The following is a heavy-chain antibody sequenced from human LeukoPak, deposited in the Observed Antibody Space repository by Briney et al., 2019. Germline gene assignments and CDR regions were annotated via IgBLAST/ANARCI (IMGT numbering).Heavy chain of an antibody. J-gene: IGHJ3*02. D-gene: IGHD3-10*01. CDR2: IKRDGSEK. CDR1: GFTFSSYW. V-gene: IGHV3-7*05. Sequence: QPGGSLRLSCAASGFTFSSYWMSWVRQAPGKGLEWVANIKRDGSEKYYVDSVKGRVTISRDNAENSLYLQMNSLRAEDTAVYYCARARDYGSGKANAFDIWGQGTMVTVSS. CDR3: ARARDYGSGKANAFDI.